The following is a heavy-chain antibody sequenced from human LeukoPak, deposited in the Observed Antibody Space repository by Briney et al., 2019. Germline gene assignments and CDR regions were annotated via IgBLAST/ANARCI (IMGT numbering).Heavy chain of an antibody. Sequence: GASVKVSCKASGGTFSSYTISWVRQAPGQGLEWMGRIIPILGIANYAQKFQGRVTITADKSTSTAYMELSSLRSEHTAVYYCASHSPRIAAAGGAYAFDIWGQGTMVTVSS. CDR2: IIPILGIA. D-gene: IGHD6-13*01. J-gene: IGHJ3*02. V-gene: IGHV1-69*02. CDR3: ASHSPRIAAAGGAYAFDI. CDR1: GGTFSSYT.